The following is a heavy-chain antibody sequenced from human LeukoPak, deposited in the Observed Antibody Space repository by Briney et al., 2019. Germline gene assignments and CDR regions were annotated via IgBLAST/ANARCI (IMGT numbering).Heavy chain of an antibody. CDR1: GFTFSSYA. CDR3: AKDTLPDYAPYYYYGMDV. CDR2: ISGSGGST. Sequence: PGGSLRLSCAASGFTFSSYAMSWVRQAPGKGLEWVSAISGSGGSTYYADSVKGRFTISRDNSKNTLYLQMNSLRAEDTAVYYCAKDTLPDYAPYYYYGMDVWGQGTTVTVSS. V-gene: IGHV3-23*01. J-gene: IGHJ6*02. D-gene: IGHD4-17*01.